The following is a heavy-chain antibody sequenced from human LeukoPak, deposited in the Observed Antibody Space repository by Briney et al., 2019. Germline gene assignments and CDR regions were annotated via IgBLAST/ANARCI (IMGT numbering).Heavy chain of an antibody. D-gene: IGHD6-19*01. Sequence: PGGSLRLSCAASGFTFSSYEMNWVRQAPGKGLEWVSAISGSGGSTYYADSVEGRFTISRDNSKNTLYLLMNGLRAEDTAVYYCAKGLSGSGWPRPVDYWGQGTLVTVSS. J-gene: IGHJ4*02. CDR1: GFTFSSYE. CDR2: ISGSGGST. CDR3: AKGLSGSGWPRPVDY. V-gene: IGHV3-23*01.